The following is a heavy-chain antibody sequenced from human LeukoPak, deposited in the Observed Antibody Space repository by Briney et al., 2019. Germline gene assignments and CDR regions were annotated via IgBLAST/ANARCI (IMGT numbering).Heavy chain of an antibody. J-gene: IGHJ5*02. Sequence: GGSLRLSCAASGFTFSSYAMSWVCQAPGKGLEWVSAISGSGGSTYYADSVKGRFTISRDNAKNSLYLQMNSLRAEDTAVYYCASVVMDSSSPNWFDPWGQGTLVTVSS. CDR2: ISGSGGST. D-gene: IGHD6-6*01. CDR3: ASVVMDSSSPNWFDP. V-gene: IGHV3-23*01. CDR1: GFTFSSYA.